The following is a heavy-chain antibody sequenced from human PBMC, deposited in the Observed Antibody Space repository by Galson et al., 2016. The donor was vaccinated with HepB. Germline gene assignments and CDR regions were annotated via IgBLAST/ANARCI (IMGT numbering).Heavy chain of an antibody. Sequence: TLSLTCTVSGGSISSGDYYWRWIRQPPGKGLEWIGYIYYSGSTYHSPSLKSRVTISVDTSKNQFSLKLNSVTAADTAVYYCARGSAFGGVDNWGQGTLVTVSS. CDR1: GGSISSGDYY. V-gene: IGHV4-30-4*01. J-gene: IGHJ4*02. CDR2: IYYSGST. CDR3: ARGSAFGGVDN. D-gene: IGHD3-16*01.